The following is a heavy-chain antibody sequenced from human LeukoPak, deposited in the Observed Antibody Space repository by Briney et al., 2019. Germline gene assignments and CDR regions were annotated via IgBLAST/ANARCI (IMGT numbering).Heavy chain of an antibody. V-gene: IGHV1-2*02. D-gene: IGHD1-1*01. Sequence: ASVKVSCKASGYTFTGYYMHWVRQAPGQGLEWMGWINPSSGGTNYAQKFQGRVTMTRDTSISTAYMELSRLRSDDTAVYYCARDLRQLSDYFDFWAREPWSPSPQ. CDR1: GYTFTGYY. CDR3: ARDLRQLSDYFDF. J-gene: IGHJ4*02. CDR2: INPSSGGT.